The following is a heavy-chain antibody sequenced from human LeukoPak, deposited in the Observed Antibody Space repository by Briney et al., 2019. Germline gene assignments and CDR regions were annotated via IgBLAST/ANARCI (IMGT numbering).Heavy chain of an antibody. D-gene: IGHD3-3*01. J-gene: IGHJ4*02. V-gene: IGHV3-73*01. CDR2: IGNKASNYAT. CDR3: AGNYDSWTGLNY. CDR1: GFTLSGSA. Sequence: GGSLRLSCAASGFTLSGSAMHWVRQASGKGLEWVGHIGNKASNYATDYAPSLKGRFTISRDDSKDTAYLQVNSLKPEDTAVYYCAGNYDSWTGLNYWGLGTLVTVSS.